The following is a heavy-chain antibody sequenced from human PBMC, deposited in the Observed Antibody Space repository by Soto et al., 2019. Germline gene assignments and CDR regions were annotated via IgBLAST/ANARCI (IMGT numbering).Heavy chain of an antibody. J-gene: IGHJ4*02. V-gene: IGHV1-69*13. CDR2: IIPIFGTA. D-gene: IGHD2-2*02. CDR1: GGTFSSYA. Sequence: SVKVSCKAPGGTFSSYAISWVRQAPGQGLEWMGGIIPIFGTANYAQKFQGRVTITADESTSTAYMELSSLRSEDTAVYYCASPYCSSTSCYSGSQFDYWGQGTLVTVSS. CDR3: ASPYCSSTSCYSGSQFDY.